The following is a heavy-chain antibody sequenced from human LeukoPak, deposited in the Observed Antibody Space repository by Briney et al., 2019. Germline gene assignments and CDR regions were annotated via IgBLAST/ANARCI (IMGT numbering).Heavy chain of an antibody. D-gene: IGHD2-15*01. CDR3: ATYCSGVACYRYFQH. CDR1: GFTFSSYA. V-gene: IGHV3-23*01. J-gene: IGHJ1*01. Sequence: GGSLRLSCAASGFTFSSYAMSWVRQAPGKGLEWVSGISGSGGRTYYADSVKGRFTISRDNSENTLYLQMNSLRAEDTAVYYCATYCSGVACYRYFQHWGQGTLVTVSS. CDR2: ISGSGGRT.